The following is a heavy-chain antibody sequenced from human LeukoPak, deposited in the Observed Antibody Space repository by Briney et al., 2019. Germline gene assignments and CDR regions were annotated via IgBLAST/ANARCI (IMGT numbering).Heavy chain of an antibody. CDR2: IYGGGST. CDR3: AREAGLYDSSGYYLDY. D-gene: IGHD3-22*01. CDR1: GFSVSSNY. J-gene: IGHJ4*02. Sequence: GGSLRLSCVVSGFSVSSNYMSWVRQAPGKGLEWVSVIYGGGSTYYADSVKGRFTISRDNSKNTLYLQMNSLRAEDTAVYHCAREAGLYDSSGYYLDYWGQGTLVTVSS. V-gene: IGHV3-66*01.